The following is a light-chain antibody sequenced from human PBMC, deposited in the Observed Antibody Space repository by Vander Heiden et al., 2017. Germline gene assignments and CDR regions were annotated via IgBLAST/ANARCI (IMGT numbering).Light chain of an antibody. CDR2: AAS. Sequence: DIQMTQSPSSLSASVGDRVTITCRASQSISSYLNWYQQKPGKAPKLLIYAASSLQSGVPSRFSGSGSGTDFTLTISSLQPEDFATYYCQQSYSTPPEHTCGQGTKLEIK. J-gene: IGKJ2*01. CDR3: QQSYSTPPEHT. V-gene: IGKV1-39*01. CDR1: QSISSY.